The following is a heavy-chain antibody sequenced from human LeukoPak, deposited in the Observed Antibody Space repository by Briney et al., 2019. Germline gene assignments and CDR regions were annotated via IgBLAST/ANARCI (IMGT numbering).Heavy chain of an antibody. V-gene: IGHV4-34*01. Sequence: PSETLSLTCAVYGGSFSGYYWSWIRQPPGKGLEWIGEINHSGSTNYNPSLKSRVTISVDTSKNQFPLKLSSVTAADTAVYYCVRDWEGFNFDIWGQGTMVTVSS. CDR2: INHSGST. CDR3: VRDWEGFNFDI. CDR1: GGSFSGYY. J-gene: IGHJ3*02. D-gene: IGHD1-26*01.